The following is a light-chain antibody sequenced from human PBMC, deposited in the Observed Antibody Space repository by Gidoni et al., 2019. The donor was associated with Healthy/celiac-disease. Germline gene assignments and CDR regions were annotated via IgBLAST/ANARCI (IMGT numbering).Light chain of an antibody. J-gene: IGKJ3*01. CDR1: QSISSY. CDR2: AAS. Sequence: DIKMTQSPSSLSASVGDRVTITCRASQSISSYLNWYQQKPGKAPKLLIYAASSLQSGVPSRFSGSGSGTDFTLTISSLQPEDFATYYCQQSYSTPPFTFGPGTKVEIK. CDR3: QQSYSTPPFT. V-gene: IGKV1-39*01.